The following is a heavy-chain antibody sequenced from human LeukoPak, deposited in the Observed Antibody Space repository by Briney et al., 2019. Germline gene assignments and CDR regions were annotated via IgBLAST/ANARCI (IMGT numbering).Heavy chain of an antibody. Sequence: SETLSLTCTVSGGSISGSSYYWGWIRQPPGKGLEWIGSIYYSGSTYYNPSLKSRVTISVDTSKNQFSLKLSSVTAADTAVYYCGTVAGQSIDYWGQGTLVTVSS. J-gene: IGHJ4*02. CDR2: IYYSGST. D-gene: IGHD6-19*01. V-gene: IGHV4-39*01. CDR1: GGSISGSSYY. CDR3: GTVAGQSIDY.